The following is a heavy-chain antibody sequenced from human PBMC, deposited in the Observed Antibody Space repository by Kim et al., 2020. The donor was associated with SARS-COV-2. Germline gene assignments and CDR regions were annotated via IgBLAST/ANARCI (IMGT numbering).Heavy chain of an antibody. D-gene: IGHD2-15*01. Sequence: SETLSLTCTVSGGSISSSSYYWGWIRQPPGKGLEWIGSIYYSGSTYYNPSLKSRVTISVDTSKNQFSLKLRSVTAADTAVYYCARDLVVVAATRNDPWG. V-gene: IGHV4-39*07. CDR3: ARDLVVVAATRNDP. CDR2: IYYSGST. J-gene: IGHJ5*02. CDR1: GGSISSSSYY.